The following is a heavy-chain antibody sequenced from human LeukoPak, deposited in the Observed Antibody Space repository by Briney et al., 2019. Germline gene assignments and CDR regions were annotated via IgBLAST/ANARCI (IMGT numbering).Heavy chain of an antibody. J-gene: IGHJ4*02. CDR2: INTDGSST. D-gene: IGHD5-12*01. V-gene: IGHV3-74*01. CDR1: GFTFSSYW. CDR3: ARDHSGYGILDY. Sequence: GGSLRLSCAASGFTFSSYWMHWVRQAPGKGLVWVSRINTDGSSTSYADSVKGRFTISRDNAKNTLYLQMNSLRAEDTAVYYCARDHSGYGILDYWSQGTLVTVSS.